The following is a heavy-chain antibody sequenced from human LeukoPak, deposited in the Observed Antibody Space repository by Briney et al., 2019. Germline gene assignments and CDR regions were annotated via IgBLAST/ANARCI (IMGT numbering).Heavy chain of an antibody. CDR3: ARDPGGHGRYFDY. D-gene: IGHD1-14*01. CDR1: GGSINGYF. J-gene: IGHJ4*02. Sequence: SETLSLTCTVSGGSINGYFCTWLRQSAGAGLECIGRIHTSGTTYYDPSFKSRVSMSVDTSNNKFSLRLNSVSAADTAVYYCARDPGGHGRYFDYWGQEALVTVSS. CDR2: IHTSGTT. V-gene: IGHV4-4*07.